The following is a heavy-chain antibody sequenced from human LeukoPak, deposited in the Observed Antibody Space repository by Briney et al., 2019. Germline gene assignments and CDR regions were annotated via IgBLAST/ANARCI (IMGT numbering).Heavy chain of an antibody. CDR3: ARDRATVTDGVWFDP. Sequence: ASVKVSCKAFGYTFTGYYMHWVRQAPGQGLEWMGWINPNSGGTNYAQKFQGRVTMTRDTSISTAYMELSRLRSDDTAVYYCARDRATVTDGVWFDPWGQGTLVTVSS. J-gene: IGHJ5*02. D-gene: IGHD4-17*01. CDR2: INPNSGGT. V-gene: IGHV1-2*02. CDR1: GYTFTGYY.